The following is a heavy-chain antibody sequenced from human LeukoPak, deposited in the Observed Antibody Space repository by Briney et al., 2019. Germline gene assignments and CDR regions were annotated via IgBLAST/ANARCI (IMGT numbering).Heavy chain of an antibody. V-gene: IGHV3-11*01. CDR1: GFIISDHY. CDR2: ITSGGPTI. J-gene: IGHJ6*03. Sequence: GGSLRLSCAASGFIISDHYMTWIRQAPGKGLEWVSHITSGGPTIYYADSVKGRFTSSRDSAKNSLSLQMNGLRAEDTAVYYCARAARGDYYYYYYYMDVWGKGTTVTVSS. CDR3: ARAARGDYYYYYYYMDV. D-gene: IGHD6-6*01.